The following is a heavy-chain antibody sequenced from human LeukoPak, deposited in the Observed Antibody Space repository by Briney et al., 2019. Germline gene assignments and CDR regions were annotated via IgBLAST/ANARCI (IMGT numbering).Heavy chain of an antibody. J-gene: IGHJ5*02. Sequence: ASVKVSCKASGYTFTGYYMHWVRQPPGQGLEWMGCINPNSGSGGTNYAQKFQGRVTMTSDPSISTAYMELGRLRYDDTAVYYCARGGVNNWFDPWGQGTLVTVSS. D-gene: IGHD1-26*01. CDR2: INPNSGSGGT. V-gene: IGHV1-2*02. CDR1: GYTFTGYY. CDR3: ARGGVNNWFDP.